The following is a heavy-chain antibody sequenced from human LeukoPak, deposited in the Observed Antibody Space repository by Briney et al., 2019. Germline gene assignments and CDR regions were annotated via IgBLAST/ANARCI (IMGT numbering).Heavy chain of an antibody. V-gene: IGHV3-7*01. CDR2: IKQDESEK. CDR1: GFTFSSYW. Sequence: GGSLRLSRAASGFTFSSYWMAWVRQVPGQGPEWVANIKQDESEKYYVDSVKGRFTISRDNAKNSLFLQMNSLRVEDTAVYYCARDALGSLDYWGQGTLVTVSS. D-gene: IGHD3-16*01. J-gene: IGHJ4*02. CDR3: ARDALGSLDY.